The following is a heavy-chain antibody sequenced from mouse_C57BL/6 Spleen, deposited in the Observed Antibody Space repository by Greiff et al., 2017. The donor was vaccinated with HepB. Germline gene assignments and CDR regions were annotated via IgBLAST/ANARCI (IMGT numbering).Heavy chain of an antibody. Sequence: VQLQQPGAELAKPGASVKLSCKASGYTFTSYWMHWVKQRPGQGLEWIGMIHPNSGSTNYNEKFKSKATLTVDKSSSTAYMQLSSLTSEDSAVYYCAKCYSGNTSYFGGWGTATTVTVSS. V-gene: IGHV1-64*01. D-gene: IGHD1-1*01. J-gene: IGHJ1*03. CDR2: IHPNSGST. CDR1: GYTFTSYW. CDR3: AKCYSGNTSYFGG.